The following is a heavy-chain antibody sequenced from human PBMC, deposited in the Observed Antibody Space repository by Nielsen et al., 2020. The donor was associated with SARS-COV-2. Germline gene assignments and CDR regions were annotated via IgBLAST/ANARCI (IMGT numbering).Heavy chain of an antibody. J-gene: IGHJ5*02. CDR2: ISAYNGNT. D-gene: IGHD6-13*01. CDR1: GYTFTSYG. CDR3: ARDQQVLVGRWFDP. Sequence: ASVKVSCKASGYTFTSYGISWVRQAPGQGLEWMGWISAYNGNTNYAQKLQGRVTMTTDTSTSTASMELRSLTSDDTAVYYCARDQQVLVGRWFDPWGQGTLVTVSS. V-gene: IGHV1-18*01.